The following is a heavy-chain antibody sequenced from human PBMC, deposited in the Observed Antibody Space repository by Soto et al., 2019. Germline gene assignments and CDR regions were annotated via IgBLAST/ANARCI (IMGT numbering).Heavy chain of an antibody. CDR3: TRHAYSNLYYYYMDV. D-gene: IGHD4-4*01. Sequence: GGSLRLSCAASGFTFSGSAMHWVRQASGKGLEWVGRIRSKANSYATAYAASVKGRFTISRDDSKNTAYLQMNSLKTEDTAVYYCTRHAYSNLYYYYMDVWGKGTTVTVSS. V-gene: IGHV3-73*01. CDR1: GFTFSGSA. CDR2: IRSKANSYAT. J-gene: IGHJ6*03.